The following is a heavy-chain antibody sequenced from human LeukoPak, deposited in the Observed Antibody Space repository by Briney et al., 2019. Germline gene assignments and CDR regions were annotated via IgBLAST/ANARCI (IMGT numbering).Heavy chain of an antibody. CDR1: EFTFSSYS. V-gene: IGHV3-21*01. CDR3: ARFDLFGSGRSFDY. CDR2: ISSSSSYI. J-gene: IGHJ4*02. Sequence: GGSLRLSCAASEFTFSSYSMSWVRQAPGKGLEWVSSISSSSSYIYYADSVKGRFTISRDNAKNSLYLQMNSLKADDTAVYYCARFDLFGSGRSFDYWGQGTLVTVSS. D-gene: IGHD3-10*01.